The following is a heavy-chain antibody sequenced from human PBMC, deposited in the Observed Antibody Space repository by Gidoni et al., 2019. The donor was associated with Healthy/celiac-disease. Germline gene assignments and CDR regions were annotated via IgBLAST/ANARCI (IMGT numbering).Heavy chain of an antibody. CDR3: AKGYPAGAFDI. J-gene: IGHJ3*02. V-gene: IGHV3-23*01. CDR2: ISGSGGST. CDR1: GFTFSSYA. D-gene: IGHD1-20*01. Sequence: EVQLLESVGGLVQPGGSLRLPCAASGFTFSSYAMSWVRQAPGKGLEWVPAISGSGGSTYYADPVQGRFTISRDNSKNTLYLQMNSLRAEDTAVYYCAKGYPAGAFDIWGQGTMVTVSS.